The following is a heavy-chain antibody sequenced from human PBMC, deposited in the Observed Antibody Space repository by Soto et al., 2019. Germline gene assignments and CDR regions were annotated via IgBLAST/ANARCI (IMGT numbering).Heavy chain of an antibody. Sequence: SLRRSCAASGFTFSSYAMHWVRQAPGKWLEWVAVISYDGSNKYYADSVKGRFTISRDNSKNTLYLQMNSLRAEDTAVYYCARDRPSAAAIYYYGMDVWGQGTTVTVSS. CDR1: GFTFSSYA. J-gene: IGHJ6*02. D-gene: IGHD6-13*01. V-gene: IGHV3-30-3*01. CDR2: ISYDGSNK. CDR3: ARDRPSAAAIYYYGMDV.